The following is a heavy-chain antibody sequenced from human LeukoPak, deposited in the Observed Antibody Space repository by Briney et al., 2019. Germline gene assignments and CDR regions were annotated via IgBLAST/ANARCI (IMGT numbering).Heavy chain of an antibody. V-gene: IGHV1-3*01. D-gene: IGHD1-1*01. Sequence: ASVKVSCKASGYTLTSYAMHWVRQAPGQRLEWMGWINAGNGNTKYSQKFQGRVTITRDTSASTAYMELSSLRSEDTAVYYCARGPKYNWNDGPVDYWGQGTLVTVSS. CDR3: ARGPKYNWNDGPVDY. J-gene: IGHJ4*02. CDR2: INAGNGNT. CDR1: GYTLTSYA.